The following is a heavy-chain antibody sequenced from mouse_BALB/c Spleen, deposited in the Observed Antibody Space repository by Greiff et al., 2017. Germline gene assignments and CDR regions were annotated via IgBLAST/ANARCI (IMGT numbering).Heavy chain of an antibody. D-gene: IGHD1-2*01. V-gene: IGHV6-3*01. CDR3: TANYYGSFFAY. J-gene: IGHJ3*01. CDR1: GFTFSSYW. Sequence: EVMVVESGGGLVQPGGSLKLSCVASGFTFSSYWMSWVRQSPEKGLEWVAEIRLKSDNYATHYAESVKGKFTIARDDSKSRLYLQMNSLRAEDTGIYYCTANYYGSFFAYWGQGTLVTVAA. CDR2: IRLKSDNYAT.